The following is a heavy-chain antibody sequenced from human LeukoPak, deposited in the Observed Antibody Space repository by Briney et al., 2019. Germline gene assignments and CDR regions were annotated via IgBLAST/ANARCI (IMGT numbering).Heavy chain of an antibody. J-gene: IGHJ4*02. D-gene: IGHD3-22*01. CDR3: ARDLDSSGYYPSFDY. CDR1: GYTFTGYY. Sequence: GASVKVSCKASGYTFTGYYTHWVRQAPGQGLEWMGWINPNSGGTNYAQKFQGRVTMTRDTSTSTVYMELSSLRSEDTAVYYCARDLDSSGYYPSFDYWGQGTLVTVSS. V-gene: IGHV1-2*02. CDR2: INPNSGGT.